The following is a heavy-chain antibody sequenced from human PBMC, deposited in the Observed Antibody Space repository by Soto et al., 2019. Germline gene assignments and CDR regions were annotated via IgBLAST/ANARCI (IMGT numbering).Heavy chain of an antibody. CDR3: ARHRGYCGGDCSLDY. D-gene: IGHD2-21*02. CDR1: GYSFTSYW. Sequence: GESLKISCKGSGYSFTSYWIGWVRQMPGKGLEWMGIIYPGDSDTRYSPSFQGQVTISADKSISTAYLQWSSLKASDTAMYYCARHRGYCGGDCSLDYWGQGTLVTVSS. J-gene: IGHJ4*02. V-gene: IGHV5-51*01. CDR2: IYPGDSDT.